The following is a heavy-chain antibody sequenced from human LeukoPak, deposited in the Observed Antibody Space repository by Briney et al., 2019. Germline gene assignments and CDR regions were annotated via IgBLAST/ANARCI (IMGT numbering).Heavy chain of an antibody. D-gene: IGHD3-16*01. CDR2: TNEDGSEK. CDR3: ARRGSRFDY. J-gene: IGHJ4*02. CDR1: GFTFSSYW. V-gene: IGHV3-7*01. Sequence: GGSLRLSCAASGFTFSSYWMSWVRQAPGKGLEWVANTNEDGSEKYYVDSVKGQSTISRDNAKNSLYLQMNSLRAEDTAVYYCARRGSRFDYWGQGTLVAVSS.